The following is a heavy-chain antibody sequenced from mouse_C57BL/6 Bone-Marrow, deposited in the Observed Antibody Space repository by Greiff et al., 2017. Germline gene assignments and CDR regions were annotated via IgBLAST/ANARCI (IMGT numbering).Heavy chain of an antibody. V-gene: IGHV14-3*01. Sequence: EVQFQQSVAELVRPGASVKLSCTASGFNIKNTYMHWVKQRLEQGLEWIGRIDLANGNTKYAPKFQGKATITADNSSNTAYLKLSSLTSEDTAIYYCAQNIYYYGSRGYWGQGTTLTVSS. J-gene: IGHJ2*01. CDR1: GFNIKNTY. D-gene: IGHD1-1*01. CDR3: AQNIYYYGSRGY. CDR2: IDLANGNT.